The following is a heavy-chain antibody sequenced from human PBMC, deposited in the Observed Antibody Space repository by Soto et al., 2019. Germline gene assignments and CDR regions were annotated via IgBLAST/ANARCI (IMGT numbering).Heavy chain of an antibody. V-gene: IGHV3-30*03. CDR1: GFTFSRYV. J-gene: IGHJ4*02. CDR2: ISYDGCNK. Sequence: QVQLVESGGGVVQPGRSLRLSCAASGFTFSRYVMHWVRQAPGKGLEWAALISYDGCNKQYADSVKGRFTISRDNSKNTLYLQVNSLRSEDTAVYYCARETPGWNPFDYWGQGTLVTVSS. D-gene: IGHD1-1*01. CDR3: ARETPGWNPFDY.